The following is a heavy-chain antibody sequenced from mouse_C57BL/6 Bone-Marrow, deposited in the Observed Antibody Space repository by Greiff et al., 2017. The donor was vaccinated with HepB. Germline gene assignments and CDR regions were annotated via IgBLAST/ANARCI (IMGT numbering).Heavy chain of an antibody. Sequence: QVQLQQSGPELVKPGASVKISCKASGYAFSSSWMNWVKQRPGKGLEWIGRIYPGDGDTNYNGKFKGKATLTADKSSSTAYMQLSSLTSEDSAVYFCALLLRSYYAMDYWGQGTSVTVSS. CDR1: GYAFSSSW. J-gene: IGHJ4*01. V-gene: IGHV1-82*01. D-gene: IGHD1-1*01. CDR2: IYPGDGDT. CDR3: ALLLRSYYAMDY.